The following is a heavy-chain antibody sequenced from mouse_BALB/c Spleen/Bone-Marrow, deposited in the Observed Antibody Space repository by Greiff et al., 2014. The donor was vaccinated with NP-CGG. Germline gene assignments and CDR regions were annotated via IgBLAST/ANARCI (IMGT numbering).Heavy chain of an antibody. V-gene: IGHV14-3*02. CDR1: GFNIKDTY. CDR3: AGYDYYQAWFAY. J-gene: IGHJ3*01. D-gene: IGHD2-4*01. CDR2: IDPANGNT. Sequence: EVQLVESGAELVKPGASVKLSCRASGFNIKDTYMHWVKQRPEQGLEWIGRIDPANGNTKYDPKFQGKATITADTSSNTAYLQLSSLTSEDTAVYYCAGYDYYQAWFAYWGQGTLVTVSA.